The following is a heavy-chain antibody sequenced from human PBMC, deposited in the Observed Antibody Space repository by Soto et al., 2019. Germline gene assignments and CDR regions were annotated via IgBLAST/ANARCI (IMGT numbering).Heavy chain of an antibody. V-gene: IGHV1-18*01. CDR1: GYTFTSDG. J-gene: IGHJ6*03. Sequence: ASVKGSCKASGYTFTSDGISWVRQAPGQGLEWMGWISAYNGNTNYAQKLQGRVTMTTDTSTGTAYMELRSLRSDDTAVYYCARAITIFGVDLYYYYMDVWGKGTTVTVSS. CDR3: ARAITIFGVDLYYYYMDV. D-gene: IGHD3-3*01. CDR2: ISAYNGNT.